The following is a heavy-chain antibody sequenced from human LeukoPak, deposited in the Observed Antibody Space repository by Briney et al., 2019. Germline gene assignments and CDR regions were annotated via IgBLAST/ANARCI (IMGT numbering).Heavy chain of an antibody. V-gene: IGHV4-39*07. CDR3: ARAPPYAGAVAGTCFDI. Sequence: PSETLSLTCTVSGGSISSSSYYWGWIRQPPGKGLEWIGSIYYSGSTYYNPSLKSRVTISVDTSQNQFSLELTSVTVADTAVYFCARAPPYAGAVAGTCFDIWGQGSLVTVSS. J-gene: IGHJ4*02. CDR2: IYYSGST. CDR1: GGSISSSSYY. D-gene: IGHD6-19*01.